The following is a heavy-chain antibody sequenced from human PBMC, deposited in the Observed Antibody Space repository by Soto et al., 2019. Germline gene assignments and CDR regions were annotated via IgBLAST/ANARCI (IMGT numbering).Heavy chain of an antibody. J-gene: IGHJ6*02. V-gene: IGHV4-59*01. CDR3: ARDRYYGMDV. CDR2: IYYSGST. Sequence: SETLSLTCTVSGGSIRSYYWSWIRQPPGKGLEWIGSIYYSGSTNYNPSLKSRVTISVDTSKNQFSLKLSSATAADTAVYYCARDRYYGMDVWGQGTTVTVS. CDR1: GGSIRSYY.